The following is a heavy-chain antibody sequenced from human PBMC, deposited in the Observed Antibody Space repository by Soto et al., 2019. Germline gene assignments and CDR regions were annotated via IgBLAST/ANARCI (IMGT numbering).Heavy chain of an antibody. D-gene: IGHD4-17*01. Sequence: GGSLRLSCAASGFTVSSNYMSWVRQAPGKGLEWVSVIYSGGSTYYADSVKGRFTISRDNSKNTLYLQMNSLRAEDTAVYYCERGDYREPRFAYWGQGTLVNVSS. CDR2: IYSGGST. CDR1: GFTVSSNY. V-gene: IGHV3-66*01. CDR3: ERGDYREPRFAY. J-gene: IGHJ4*02.